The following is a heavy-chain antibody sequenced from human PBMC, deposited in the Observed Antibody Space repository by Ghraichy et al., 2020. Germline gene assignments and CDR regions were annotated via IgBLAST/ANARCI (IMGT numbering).Heavy chain of an antibody. CDR2: IYYSGST. D-gene: IGHD7-27*01. Sequence: SQTLSLTCTVSGGSISSYYWSWIRQPPGKGLEWIGYIYYSGSTNYNPSLKSRVTISVDTSKNQFSLKLSSVTAADTAVYYCARGKTGSDAFDIWGQGTMVTVSS. CDR1: GGSISSYY. J-gene: IGHJ3*02. CDR3: ARGKTGSDAFDI. V-gene: IGHV4-59*01.